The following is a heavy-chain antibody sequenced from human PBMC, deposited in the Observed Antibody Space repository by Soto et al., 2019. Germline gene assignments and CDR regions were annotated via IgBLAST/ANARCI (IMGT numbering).Heavy chain of an antibody. Sequence: QVQLVQSGAEVKKPGSSVKVSCKASGGTFSSYAISWVRQAPGKGLEWMGGIIPIFGTANYAQKFQGRVTITADESTSTAYMELSSLRSEDTAVYYCARGDSGYDRASYYYYGMDVWGQGTTVTVSS. V-gene: IGHV1-69*01. D-gene: IGHD5-12*01. CDR1: GGTFSSYA. J-gene: IGHJ6*02. CDR2: IIPIFGTA. CDR3: ARGDSGYDRASYYYYGMDV.